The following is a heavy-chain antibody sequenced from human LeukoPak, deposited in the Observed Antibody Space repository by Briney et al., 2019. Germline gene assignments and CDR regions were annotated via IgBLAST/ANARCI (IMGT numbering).Heavy chain of an antibody. CDR2: IFYSGST. D-gene: IGHD3-10*01. J-gene: IGHJ4*02. CDR1: GGSISSEDYY. V-gene: IGHV4-30-4*01. Sequence: SETLSLTCTVSGGSISSEDYYWSWIRQPPGKVLEWMGYIFYSGSTYYTPSLKSRLTISVDMSKNQFSLKLSSVTAADTAVYCCARRPYGSGSYEDYWGQGTPVTVSS. CDR3: ARRPYGSGSYEDY.